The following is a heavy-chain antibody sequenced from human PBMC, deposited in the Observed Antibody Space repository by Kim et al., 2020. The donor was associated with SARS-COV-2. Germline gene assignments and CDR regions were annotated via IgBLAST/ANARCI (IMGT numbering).Heavy chain of an antibody. CDR1: GGSISSSSYY. Sequence: SETLSLTCTVSGGSISSSSYYWGWIRQPPGKGLEWIGSIYYSGSTYYNPSLKSRVTISVDTSKNQFSLKLSSVTAADTAVYYCARQRRRGSPNWFDPWGQGTLVTVSS. J-gene: IGHJ5*02. CDR3: ARQRRRGSPNWFDP. CDR2: IYYSGST. V-gene: IGHV4-39*01. D-gene: IGHD2-15*01.